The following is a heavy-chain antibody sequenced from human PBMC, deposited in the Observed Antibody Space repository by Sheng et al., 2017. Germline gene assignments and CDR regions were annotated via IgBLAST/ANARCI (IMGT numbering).Heavy chain of an antibody. J-gene: IGHJ4*02. CDR3: ARRGSSLQQWPVDY. CDR1: GGSFSVYY. D-gene: IGHD6-19*01. Sequence: QVQLQQWGAGLLKPSETLSLTCAVYGGSFSVYYWSWIRQPPGKGLEWIGDISHSGITNYNPSLKGRVTISLDTSKSQFSLRLSSVTAADTAVYYCARRGSSLQQWPVDYWGREPWSPS. V-gene: IGHV4-34*01. CDR2: ISHSGIT.